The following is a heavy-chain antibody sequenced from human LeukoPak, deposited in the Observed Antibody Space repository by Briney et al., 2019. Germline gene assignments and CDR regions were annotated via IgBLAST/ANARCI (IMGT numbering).Heavy chain of an antibody. CDR1: GGTFSSYA. D-gene: IGHD1-26*01. Sequence: GASVKVSCKASGGTFSSYAISWVRQAPGQGLEWMGGIIPIFGTANYAQKFQGRVTITADKSTSKAYMELSSLRSEDTAVYYCARVEVGATYDAFDIWGQGTMVTVSS. V-gene: IGHV1-69*06. CDR3: ARVEVGATYDAFDI. CDR2: IIPIFGTA. J-gene: IGHJ3*02.